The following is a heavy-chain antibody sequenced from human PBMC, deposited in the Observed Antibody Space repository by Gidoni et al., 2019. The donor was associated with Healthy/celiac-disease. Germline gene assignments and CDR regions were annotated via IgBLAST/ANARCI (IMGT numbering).Heavy chain of an antibody. D-gene: IGHD1-26*01. Sequence: EVQLVESGGGLVKPGGSLRLSCAASGFTFSSYSMNWVRQAPGKGLEWVSSISSSSSYIYYADSVKGRFTISRDNAKNSLYLQMNSLRAEDTAVYYCARGSRLGSYFPFDYWGQGTLVTVSS. CDR1: GFTFSSYS. CDR2: ISSSSSYI. V-gene: IGHV3-21*01. CDR3: ARGSRLGSYFPFDY. J-gene: IGHJ4*02.